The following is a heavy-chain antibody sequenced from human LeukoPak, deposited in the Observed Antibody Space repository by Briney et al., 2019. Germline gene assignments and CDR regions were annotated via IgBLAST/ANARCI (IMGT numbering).Heavy chain of an antibody. D-gene: IGHD5-18*01. V-gene: IGHV3-23*01. CDR3: ARDSSSTQQLWFVY. J-gene: IGHJ4*02. Sequence: AGGSLRLSCAASGFTFSSYGMSWVRQAPGKGLEWVSAISGSGGSTYYADSVKGRFTISRDNSKNTLYLQMNSLRAEDTAVYYCARDSSSTQQLWFVYWGQGTLVTVSS. CDR2: ISGSGGST. CDR1: GFTFSSYG.